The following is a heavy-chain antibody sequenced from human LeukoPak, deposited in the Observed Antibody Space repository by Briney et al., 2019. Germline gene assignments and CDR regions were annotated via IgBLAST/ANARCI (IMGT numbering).Heavy chain of an antibody. J-gene: IGHJ4*02. CDR3: ARDRRKGIVGSTKSYFDY. CDR1: GFTFRDYY. D-gene: IGHD1-26*01. Sequence: GGTLRLSCAASGFTFRDYYMAWIRQAPGKGLEWVSHISHSVTTVYYADSVRGRFTLSRDNAKNSVSLQMNSLRAEDTAVYYCARDRRKGIVGSTKSYFDYWGPGTLVTVSS. V-gene: IGHV3-11*04. CDR2: ISHSVTTV.